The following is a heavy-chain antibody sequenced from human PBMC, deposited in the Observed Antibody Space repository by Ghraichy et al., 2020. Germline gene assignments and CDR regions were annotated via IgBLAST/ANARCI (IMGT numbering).Heavy chain of an antibody. CDR1: GFTFSNYW. V-gene: IGHV3-7*01. CDR3: ARGDSQWPSGWVNDFYYNYMDV. D-gene: IGHD6-19*01. CDR2: IKQDGSEK. J-gene: IGHJ6*03. Sequence: GGSLRLSCAASGFTFSNYWMNWVRQAPGKGLEWVANIKQDGSEKYYVDSVKGRFTISRDNAKNSLYLQMNSLRAEDTAVYYCARGDSQWPSGWVNDFYYNYMDVWGKGTTVTVSS.